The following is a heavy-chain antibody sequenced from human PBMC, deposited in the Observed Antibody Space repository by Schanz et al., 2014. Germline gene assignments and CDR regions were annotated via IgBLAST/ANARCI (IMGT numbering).Heavy chain of an antibody. J-gene: IGHJ4*02. CDR2: ISPYNGNT. CDR1: GYTFSDYY. Sequence: QVQLVQSGAEVKKPGASVKVSCKASGYTFSDYYIHWVRQAPGQRLEWMGWISPYNGNTNYAQKLQGRVTMTTDTSTSTAYMELRSLRSDDTAVYYCARGGYSSGWPAFDVWGQGTQXTVSS. CDR3: ARGGYSSGWPAFDV. D-gene: IGHD6-19*01. V-gene: IGHV1-18*04.